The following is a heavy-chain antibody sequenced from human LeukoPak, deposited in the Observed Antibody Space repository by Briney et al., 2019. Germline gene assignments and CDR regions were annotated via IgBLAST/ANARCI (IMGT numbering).Heavy chain of an antibody. CDR1: GYTFTGYN. CDR2: INPNSGGT. Sequence: ASVKVSCNASGYTFTGYNMRRVRHAPGQGLEWMGWINPNSGGTKNAQKFQGRVTMTRDTYISTATMELSRLRPDATAVYYCASGYGSSHQGVCGQGTMVTVSS. J-gene: IGHJ3*01. D-gene: IGHD3-10*01. V-gene: IGHV1-2*02. CDR3: ASGYGSSHQGV.